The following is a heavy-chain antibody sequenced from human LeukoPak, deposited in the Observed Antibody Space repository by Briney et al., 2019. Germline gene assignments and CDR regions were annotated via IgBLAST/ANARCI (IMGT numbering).Heavy chain of an antibody. CDR3: ARDGLYGDYFWFDP. Sequence: GGSLRLSCAASGFTVSSNYMSWVRQAPGKGLEWVSVIYSGGSTYYADSVKGRFTISRDNSKNTLYLQMNSLRAEDTAVYYCARDGLYGDYFWFDPWGRGTLVTVSS. J-gene: IGHJ5*02. CDR2: IYSGGST. V-gene: IGHV3-66*01. CDR1: GFTVSSNY. D-gene: IGHD4-17*01.